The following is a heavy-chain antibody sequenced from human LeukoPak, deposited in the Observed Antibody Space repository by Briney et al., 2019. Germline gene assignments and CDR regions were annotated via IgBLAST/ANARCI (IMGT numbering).Heavy chain of an antibody. J-gene: IGHJ5*02. CDR3: ARARGNSGYDFDWFDP. Sequence: SETLSLTCSVSGGSISSYYWSWIRQPPGKGLEWIGYIYYSGSTNYNPSLKSRVTISVDTSKNQFSLKLSSVTAADTAVYYCARARGNSGYDFDWFDPCGQGTLVTVSS. V-gene: IGHV4-59*01. CDR1: GGSISSYY. CDR2: IYYSGST. D-gene: IGHD5-12*01.